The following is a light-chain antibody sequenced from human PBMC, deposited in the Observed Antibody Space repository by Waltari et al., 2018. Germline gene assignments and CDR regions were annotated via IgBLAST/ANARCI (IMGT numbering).Light chain of an antibody. J-gene: IGLJ1*01. CDR2: EVS. CDR1: RSDVGGYKY. V-gene: IGLV2-14*01. Sequence: QSALTQPASVSGSPGQSITISCSGTRSDVGGYKYVSWYQHHPGKAPKLMIYEVSKRPSGGSNRFSGFKSGNTASLTTSGLQAEDEADYYCSSYTSSSTYVFGTGTKVTVL. CDR3: SSYTSSSTYV.